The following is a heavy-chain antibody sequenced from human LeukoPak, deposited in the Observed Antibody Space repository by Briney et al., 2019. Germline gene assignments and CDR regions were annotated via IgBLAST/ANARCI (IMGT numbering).Heavy chain of an antibody. D-gene: IGHD3-10*01. V-gene: IGHV5-51*01. CDR2: IYPGDSDT. CDR1: GYSFTIYW. J-gene: IGHJ3*02. CDR3: AKRGGMVRGVITPNDDAFDI. Sequence: SXRXSGYSFTIYWIXGVGQMPGKGXXGMGVIYPGDSDTRYNPSFQGQVTISADKSISPAYLQWSSLKASDTAMYYCAKRGGMVRGVITPNDDAFDIWGQGTMVTVSS.